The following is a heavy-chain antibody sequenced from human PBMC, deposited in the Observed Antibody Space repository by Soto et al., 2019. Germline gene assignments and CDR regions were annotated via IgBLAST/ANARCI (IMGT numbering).Heavy chain of an antibody. CDR1: GFTFSSYA. V-gene: IGHV3-23*01. CDR3: AKVGSYYVQYDHWYFDL. D-gene: IGHD3-10*02. J-gene: IGHJ2*01. Sequence: EVQFLESGGGLVQPGGSLRLSCAASGFTFSSYAMTWVRQAPGKGLEWVSAITRSGGYTHYVDSVKGRFTISSDNSKTTLYLQMNSLRAVDTAVYYCAKVGSYYVQYDHWYFDLWGRGTLVTVFS. CDR2: ITRSGGYT.